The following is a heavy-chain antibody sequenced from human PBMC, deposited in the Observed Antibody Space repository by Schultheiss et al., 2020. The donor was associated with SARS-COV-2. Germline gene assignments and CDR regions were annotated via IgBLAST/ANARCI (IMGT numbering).Heavy chain of an antibody. CDR3: ARGYTSDYSLHY. J-gene: IGHJ4*02. CDR2: ISSTGRTI. D-gene: IGHD5-18*01. CDR1: GFTFDDYA. Sequence: GGSLRLSCAASGFTFDDYAMHWVRQAPGKGLEWVSYISSTGRTIYYADSVKGRFTISRDNAKNSLYLQMNNLRADDTAIYYCARGYTSDYSLHYWGQGTLVTVSS. V-gene: IGHV3-48*03.